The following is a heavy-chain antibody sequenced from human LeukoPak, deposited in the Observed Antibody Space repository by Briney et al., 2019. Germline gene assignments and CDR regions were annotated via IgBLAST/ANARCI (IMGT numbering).Heavy chain of an antibody. CDR1: GYTFTSYD. CDR3: ATMWTTYYYDSSGFEAFDI. V-gene: IGHV1-8*01. CDR2: MNPNSGNT. J-gene: IGHJ3*02. D-gene: IGHD3-22*01. Sequence: ASVKVSCKASGYTFTSYDINWVRQATGQGLEWMGWMNPNSGNTGYAQKFQGRVTMTRDTSTSTVYMELSSLRSEDTAVYYCATMWTTYYYDSSGFEAFDIWGQGTMVTVSS.